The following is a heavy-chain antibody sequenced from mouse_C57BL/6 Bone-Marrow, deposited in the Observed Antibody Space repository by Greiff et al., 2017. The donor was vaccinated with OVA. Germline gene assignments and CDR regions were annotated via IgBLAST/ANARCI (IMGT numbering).Heavy chain of an antibody. CDR1: GFNIKDDY. CDR2: IDPENGDT. V-gene: IGHV14-4*01. Sequence: EVKLVESGAELVRPGASVKLSCTASGFNIKDDYMHWVKQRPEQGLEWIGWIDPENGDTEYASKFQGKATITADTSSNTAYLQLSSLTSEDTAVYYCTTRDYDGAWFAYWGQGTLVTVSA. J-gene: IGHJ3*01. CDR3: TTRDYDGAWFAY. D-gene: IGHD2-4*01.